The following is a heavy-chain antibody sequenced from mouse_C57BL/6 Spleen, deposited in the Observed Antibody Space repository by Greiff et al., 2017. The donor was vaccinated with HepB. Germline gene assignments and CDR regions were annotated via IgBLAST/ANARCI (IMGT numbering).Heavy chain of an antibody. Sequence: QVQLKQPGAELVKPGASVKLSCKASGYTFTSYWMHWVKQRPGQGLEWIGMIHPNSGSTNYNEKFKSKATLTVDKSSSTAYMQLSSLTSEDSAVYYCARSLSDGYSYYFDYWGQGTTLTVSS. J-gene: IGHJ2*01. CDR2: IHPNSGST. D-gene: IGHD2-3*01. CDR1: GYTFTSYW. CDR3: ARSLSDGYSYYFDY. V-gene: IGHV1-64*01.